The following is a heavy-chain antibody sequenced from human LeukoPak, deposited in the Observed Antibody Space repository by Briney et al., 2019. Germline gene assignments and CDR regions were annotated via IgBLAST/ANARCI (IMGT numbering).Heavy chain of an antibody. V-gene: IGHV3-30*02. Sequence: PGGSLRLSCAASGFSFSNYGMHWVRQAPGKGLEWVAVIWHDGSNKYYADSVKGRFTISRDNSKNMVYLEMNSLRAEDTAVYYCAKDKSYYDSSGEPDYWGQGTLVTVSS. CDR2: IWHDGSNK. J-gene: IGHJ4*02. D-gene: IGHD3-22*01. CDR1: GFSFSNYG. CDR3: AKDKSYYDSSGEPDY.